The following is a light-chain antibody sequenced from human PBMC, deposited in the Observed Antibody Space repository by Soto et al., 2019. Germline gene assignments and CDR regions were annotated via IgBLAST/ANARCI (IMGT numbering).Light chain of an antibody. CDR1: QTVSGSY. Sequence: EIVLTQSPGTLSLYPAESATLSCXAIQTVSGSYLAWYQQXPGXAPXXLIRGAFNRATGIPERFSGSGSGTDFTLTISRLEPEDLAVYYCQHYGDSLTFGGGTKVDIK. V-gene: IGKV3-20*01. J-gene: IGKJ4*01. CDR3: QHYGDSLT. CDR2: GAF.